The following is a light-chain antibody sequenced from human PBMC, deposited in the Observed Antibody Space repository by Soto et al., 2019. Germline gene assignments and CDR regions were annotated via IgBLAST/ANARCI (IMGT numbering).Light chain of an antibody. CDR2: GAS. CDR3: QHYNIWPPWT. V-gene: IGKV3-15*01. J-gene: IGKJ1*01. CDR1: QSVSSN. Sequence: ELERTQAPANLSLSPGERATLYCWASQSVSSNLAWYQQKPGQAPRLLIYGASTRVTGVPARFSGSGSGTEFILIISSLQSEDFAVYYCQHYNIWPPWTFGQGTKLDIK.